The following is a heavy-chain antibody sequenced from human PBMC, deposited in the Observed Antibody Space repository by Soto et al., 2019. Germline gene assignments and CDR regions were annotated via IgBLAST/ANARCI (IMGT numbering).Heavy chain of an antibody. CDR1: GYTFTGYI. CDR2: SNPNSGAT. V-gene: IGHV1-2*04. Sequence: VQLVQSGAGVKRPGPSLRVPGKPSGYTFTGYIRPWLRQAPEQGLGGMGGSNPNSGATNYAQKFQGWVTMTRDTSISTAYMERSRLRSDDTAVYYCARGRITMVRGVIIAAGYGMDVWGQGTTVTVSS. J-gene: IGHJ6*02. D-gene: IGHD3-10*01. CDR3: ARGRITMVRGVIIAAGYGMDV.